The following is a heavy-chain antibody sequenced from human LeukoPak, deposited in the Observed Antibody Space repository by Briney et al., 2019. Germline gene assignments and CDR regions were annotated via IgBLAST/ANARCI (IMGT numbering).Heavy chain of an antibody. CDR1: RFTFSSYE. Sequence: GGSLRLSCAASRFTFSSYEMNWVRQAPGKGLGWVSYIISIGSTIYYADSVKGRFTISRDNAKNSLYLQMNSLRAEDTAVYYCARVITPYGMDVWGQGTTVTVSS. V-gene: IGHV3-48*03. D-gene: IGHD3-22*01. CDR2: IISIGSTI. J-gene: IGHJ6*02. CDR3: ARVITPYGMDV.